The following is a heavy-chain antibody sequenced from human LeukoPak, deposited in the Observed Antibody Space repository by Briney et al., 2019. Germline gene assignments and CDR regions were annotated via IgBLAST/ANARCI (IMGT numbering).Heavy chain of an antibody. CDR1: GFTFDDYA. CDR2: ISWNSGSI. CDR3: AKDMEQWLVQIFDY. J-gene: IGHJ4*02. V-gene: IGHV3-9*01. D-gene: IGHD6-19*01. Sequence: GGSLRLSCAASGFTFDDYAMHWVRQAPGKGLEWVSGISWNSGSIGYADSVKGRLTISRDNAKNSLYLQMNSLRAEDTALYYCAKDMEQWLVQIFDYWGQGTLVTVSS.